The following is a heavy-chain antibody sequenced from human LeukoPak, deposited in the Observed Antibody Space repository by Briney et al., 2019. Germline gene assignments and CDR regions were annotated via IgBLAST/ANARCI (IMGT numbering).Heavy chain of an antibody. CDR1: GFNFNTYT. D-gene: IGHD3-3*01. CDR2: ISSDSSYI. J-gene: IGHJ4*02. CDR3: VGNQDFWSGYHAFEY. Sequence: GGSLRLSCAASGFNFNTYTMNWVRQAPGKGLEWVSSISSDSSYIYYADAVHGRFTVSRDNAKYSLYLQMNSLRAEDTAVYFCVGNQDFWSGYHAFEYWGQGILVTVSS. V-gene: IGHV3-21*01.